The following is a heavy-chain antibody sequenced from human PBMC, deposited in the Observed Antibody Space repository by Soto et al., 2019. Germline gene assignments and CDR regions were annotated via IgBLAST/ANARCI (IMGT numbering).Heavy chain of an antibody. CDR3: ATESGSTYGYFDH. CDR1: GGSVSSDEDY. CDR2: ISNSGST. V-gene: IGHV4-30-4*01. D-gene: IGHD5-18*01. J-gene: IGHJ4*02. Sequence: SETLSLTCTVSGGSVSSDEDYWTWIRQSPGKGLEWIGYISNSGSTGYNPSLKTRLSMSVDRSKNQFTLRLTSVTAADTAVYFCATESGSTYGYFDHWGQGTQVTVSS.